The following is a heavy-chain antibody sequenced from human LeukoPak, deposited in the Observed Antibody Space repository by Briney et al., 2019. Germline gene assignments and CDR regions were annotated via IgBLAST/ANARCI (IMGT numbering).Heavy chain of an antibody. Sequence: GGSLRLSCAASGFTFSSYAMSCVRQAPGKGLEWVSAISVTGGGTYYADSVKGRFTISRDNSKNTLYLQMNSLRAEDTAVYYCAADIVGNLDYWGQGTLVTVSS. V-gene: IGHV3-23*01. CDR1: GFTFSSYA. D-gene: IGHD1-26*01. J-gene: IGHJ4*02. CDR2: ISVTGGGT. CDR3: AADIVGNLDY.